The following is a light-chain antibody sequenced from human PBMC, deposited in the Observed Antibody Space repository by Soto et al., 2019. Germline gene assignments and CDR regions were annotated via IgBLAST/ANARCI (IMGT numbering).Light chain of an antibody. V-gene: IGLV2-8*01. CDR3: SSYAGSNSVV. Sequence: QFVLTQPPSASGSPGQSVTISCTGTSSDVGGYNYVSWYQQHPGKAPKLMIYEVSKRPSGVPDRFSGYKSGNTASLTVSGLQAEDEADYYCSSYAGSNSVVFGGGTKLTVL. J-gene: IGLJ2*01. CDR2: EVS. CDR1: SSDVGGYNY.